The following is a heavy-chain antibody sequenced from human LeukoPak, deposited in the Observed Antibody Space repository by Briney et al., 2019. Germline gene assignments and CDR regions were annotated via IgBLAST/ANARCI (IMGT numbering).Heavy chain of an antibody. J-gene: IGHJ3*02. Sequence: ASVKVSCKASGGTFSIYAISWVRQAPGQGLEWMGRIIPIFGTANYAQKFQGRVTITTDESTSTAYMELSSLRSEDTAVYYCARGGLGCSGGSCYSAFDIWGQGTMVTVSS. CDR3: ARGGLGCSGGSCYSAFDI. V-gene: IGHV1-69*05. CDR2: IIPIFGTA. CDR1: GGTFSIYA. D-gene: IGHD2-15*01.